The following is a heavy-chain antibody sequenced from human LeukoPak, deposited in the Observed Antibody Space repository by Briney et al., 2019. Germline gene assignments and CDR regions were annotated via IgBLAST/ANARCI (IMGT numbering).Heavy chain of an antibody. V-gene: IGHV4-59*01. D-gene: IGHD1-26*01. CDR2: IFYSGST. J-gene: IGHJ4*02. Sequence: SSETLSLTCTVSGGSISGYYWSWIRQPPGKGLEWIGHIFYSGSTNYNPSLKSRVTISVDTSKNQFSLKLSSVTAADTAVYYCARGEWDLLFDYWGQGTLVTVSS. CDR1: GGSISGYY. CDR3: ARGEWDLLFDY.